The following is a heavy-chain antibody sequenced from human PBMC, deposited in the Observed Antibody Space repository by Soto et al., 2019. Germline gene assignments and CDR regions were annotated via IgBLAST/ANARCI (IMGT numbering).Heavy chain of an antibody. CDR1: GFTFGSYA. CDR3: AKDSSSWYPIFDY. CDR2: ISGSGGST. V-gene: IGHV3-23*01. Sequence: GGSVRLYCAASGFTFGSYAMSWVRQAPGKGLEWVSAISGSGGSTYYADSVKGRFTISRDNSKNTLYLQMNSLRAEDTAVYYCAKDSSSWYPIFDYWGQGTLVTVSS. J-gene: IGHJ4*02. D-gene: IGHD6-13*01.